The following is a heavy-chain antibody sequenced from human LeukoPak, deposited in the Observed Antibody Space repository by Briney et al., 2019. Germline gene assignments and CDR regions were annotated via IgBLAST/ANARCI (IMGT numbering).Heavy chain of an antibody. Sequence: ASVKVSCKASGYTFTSYGISWVRQAPGQGLEWMGWISAYNGNTNYAQKLQGRVTMTTDTSTSTAYMELRSLRSDDTAVYYCARAPDSYSSSSEGWFDPWGQGTLVTVSS. CDR3: ARAPDSYSSSSEGWFDP. CDR2: ISAYNGNT. J-gene: IGHJ5*02. CDR1: GYTFTSYG. V-gene: IGHV1-18*01. D-gene: IGHD6-13*01.